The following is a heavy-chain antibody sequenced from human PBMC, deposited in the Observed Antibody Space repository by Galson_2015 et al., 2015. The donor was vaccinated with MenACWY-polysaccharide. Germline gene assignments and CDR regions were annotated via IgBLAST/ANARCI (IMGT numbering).Heavy chain of an antibody. CDR2: INTDGSTT. V-gene: IGHV3-74*01. D-gene: IGHD3-3*01. CDR1: GFTFSNFW. CDR3: ARGGVAAWVDS. Sequence: SLRLSCAASGFTFSNFWMHWVRQAPGKGLVWVSRINTDGSTTTYADSVKGRFTISRDDAKNTVYLQVNSLGAEDAAVYYCARGGVAAWVDSWGQGTLVTVSS. J-gene: IGHJ5*01.